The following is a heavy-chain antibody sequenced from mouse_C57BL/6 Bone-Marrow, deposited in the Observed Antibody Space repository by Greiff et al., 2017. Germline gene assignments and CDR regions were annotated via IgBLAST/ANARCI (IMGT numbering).Heavy chain of an antibody. J-gene: IGHJ3*01. CDR3: ARHGDYDAWFAY. CDR2: ISGGGGNT. D-gene: IGHD2-4*01. Sequence: DVMLVESGGGLVKPGGSLKLSCAASGFTFSSHTMSWVRQTPEKRLEWVATISGGGGNTYYPDSVKGRFTISRDNAKNTLYLQMSSLRSEDTALYYCARHGDYDAWFAYWGQGTLVTVSA. V-gene: IGHV5-9*01. CDR1: GFTFSSHT.